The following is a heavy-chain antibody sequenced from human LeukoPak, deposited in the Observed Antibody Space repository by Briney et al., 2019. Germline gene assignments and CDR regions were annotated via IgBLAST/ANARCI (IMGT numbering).Heavy chain of an antibody. CDR3: AKGLEHEGGLIDY. CDR2: ISWNSDSI. V-gene: IGHV3-9*03. D-gene: IGHD1/OR15-1a*01. CDR1: GFTFDDYA. Sequence: PGRSLRLSCAASGFTFDDYAMHWVRHAPGKGLEWLSGISWNSDSIGYADSVKGRFTISRDHAKNSLYLQMNSLRAEVMALYYCAKGLEHEGGLIDYWGQGTLVTVSS. J-gene: IGHJ4*02.